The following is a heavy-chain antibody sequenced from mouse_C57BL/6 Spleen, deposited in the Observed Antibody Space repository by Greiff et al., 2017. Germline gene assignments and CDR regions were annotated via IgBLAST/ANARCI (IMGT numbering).Heavy chain of an antibody. CDR3: ARSWENYAMDY. CDR1: GYTFTSYG. J-gene: IGHJ4*01. D-gene: IGHD4-1*01. CDR2: IYPRSGNT. V-gene: IGHV1-81*01. Sequence: VKLMESGAELARPGASVKLFCKASGYTFTSYGISWVKQRTGQGLEWIGEIYPRSGNTYYNEKFKGKATLTADKSSSTAYMELRSLTSEDSAVYFCARSWENYAMDYWGQGTSGTVSS.